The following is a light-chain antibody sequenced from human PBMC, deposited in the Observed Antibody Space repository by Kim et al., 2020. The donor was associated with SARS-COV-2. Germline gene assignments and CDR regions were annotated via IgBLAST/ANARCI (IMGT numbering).Light chain of an antibody. CDR3: QVWGGSSGPAGV. V-gene: IGLV3-21*04. Sequence: ATNTCGGTRSEGGADQWCWQQPGPAPVLVLYSNPDRHRRLPNRFPVSNSGNTATPTISRVEAGDKADFYCQVWGGSSGPAGVFGAGTQLTVL. CDR2: SNP. J-gene: IGLJ7*01. CDR1: RSEGGA.